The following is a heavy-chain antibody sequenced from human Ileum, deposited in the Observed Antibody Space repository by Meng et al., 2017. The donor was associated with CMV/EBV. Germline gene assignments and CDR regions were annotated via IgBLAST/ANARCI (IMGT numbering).Heavy chain of an antibody. CDR1: GPRVSRDNAA. CDR3: ARGWPLDY. CDR2: TYHSSQWYT. Sequence: LASAISGPRVSRDNAALHWIRLSPSRRLEWLGPTYHSSQWYTDYAISVHSRITINADTSKNQFSLHLNSVSPEDTAVYYCARGWPLDYWGHGTLVTVSS. V-gene: IGHV6-1*01. D-gene: IGHD3-10*01. J-gene: IGHJ4*01.